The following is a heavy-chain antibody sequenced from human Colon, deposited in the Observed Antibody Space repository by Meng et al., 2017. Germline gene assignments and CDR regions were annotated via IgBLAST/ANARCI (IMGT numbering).Heavy chain of an antibody. J-gene: IGHJ4*02. D-gene: IGHD4-23*01. CDR1: GASVSVNSY. V-gene: IGHV4-4*02. CDR3: ARHGGYYQDF. CDR2: IDHRGSA. Sequence: QVQLQESGPGLVKPSETLSLACSVSGASVSVNSYWSWARQPPGRGLEWIGQIDHRGSAYYRPSLNSRVTMSLDKSRNQFSLRLTSVTAADTAVYYCARHGGYYQDFWGQGTLVTVSS.